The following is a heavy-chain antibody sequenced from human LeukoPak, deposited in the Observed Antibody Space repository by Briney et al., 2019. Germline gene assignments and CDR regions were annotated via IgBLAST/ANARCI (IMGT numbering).Heavy chain of an antibody. J-gene: IGHJ4*02. V-gene: IGHV3-23*01. CDR2: TSDRGDYT. CDR3: AKKAQYNGNYPLDY. Sequence: PGGSLRLSCAASGFTFTSYSMSWVRQAPGKGLEWVSGTSDRGDYTYYADSVKGRFTISRDTSKNTLYLQMNSLRAEDTALYFCAKKAQYNGNYPLDYWGQGTLVTVSS. CDR1: GFTFTSYS. D-gene: IGHD1-26*01.